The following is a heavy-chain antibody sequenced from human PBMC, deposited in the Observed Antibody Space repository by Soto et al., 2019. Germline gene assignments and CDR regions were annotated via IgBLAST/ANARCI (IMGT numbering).Heavy chain of an antibody. CDR3: ARADPDASVGY. Sequence: ETLSLTCSVSGVSMSSHYWTWLRQPPGKGLEWIGYISYSGSTYYNPSLKSRVTISADTSRNQFSLKLSSVIAADTAVYFCARADPDASVGYWGQGTLVTV. CDR2: ISYSGST. V-gene: IGHV4-59*11. D-gene: IGHD3-16*01. CDR1: GVSMSSHY. J-gene: IGHJ4*02.